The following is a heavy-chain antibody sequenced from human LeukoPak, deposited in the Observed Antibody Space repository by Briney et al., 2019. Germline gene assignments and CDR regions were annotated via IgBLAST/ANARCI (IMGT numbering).Heavy chain of an antibody. CDR2: IYYSGST. D-gene: IGHD3-3*01. Sequence: PSETLSLTCTVSGGSISSHYWSWIRQPPGKGLEWIGYIYYSGSTNYNPSLKSRVTISVDTSKNQFSLKLSSVTAADTAVYYCARGDFWSGYYAYYYYYMDVWGKGTTVTVSS. CDR1: GGSISSHY. V-gene: IGHV4-59*11. J-gene: IGHJ6*03. CDR3: ARGDFWSGYYAYYYYYMDV.